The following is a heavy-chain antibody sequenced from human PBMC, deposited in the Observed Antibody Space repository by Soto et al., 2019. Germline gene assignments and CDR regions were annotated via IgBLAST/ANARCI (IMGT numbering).Heavy chain of an antibody. Sequence: EVQVVESGGGSVQPGGSLRLSCTVSGFPFSGYLMDWVRQATGKGLEWVANINHDGSEMYYGDSVKGRFTISRDNANNSLYLQMNSLRVEDTAVYYCARGLVDMWGQGTMVTVSS. D-gene: IGHD3-10*01. J-gene: IGHJ3*02. CDR3: ARGLVDM. V-gene: IGHV3-7*05. CDR1: GFPFSGYL. CDR2: INHDGSEM.